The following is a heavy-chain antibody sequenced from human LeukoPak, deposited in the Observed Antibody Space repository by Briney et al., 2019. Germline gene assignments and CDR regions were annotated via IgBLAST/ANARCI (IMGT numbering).Heavy chain of an antibody. D-gene: IGHD3-22*01. CDR1: GGSFSDYY. Sequence: NPSETLSLTCAVYGGSFSDYYWTWIRQTPGKGLEWIGEMSPSGSSNYNPSLKSRVTMSVDTSKNQFSLKVSSVTAADTAVYYCARGRQDVNMILVVMAGVSYYLDVWSKGTTVTVS. J-gene: IGHJ6*03. V-gene: IGHV4-34*01. CDR3: ARGRQDVNMILVVMAGVSYYLDV. CDR2: MSPSGSS.